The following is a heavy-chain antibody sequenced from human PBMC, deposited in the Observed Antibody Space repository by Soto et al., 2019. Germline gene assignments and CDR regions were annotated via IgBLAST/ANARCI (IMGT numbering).Heavy chain of an antibody. CDR1: GGSISNYY. J-gene: IGHJ4*02. CDR2: IYYSGST. D-gene: IGHD5-18*01. Sequence: QVQLQESGPGLVKPSETLSLTCIVSGGSISNYYWSWIRQPPGKGLEWIGYIYYSGSTNYNPSLTSRFTISVDTSTNQFSLKLSSVTAADTAVYYCASHRSSYGVYYFDYWGQGTLVTVSS. CDR3: ASHRSSYGVYYFDY. V-gene: IGHV4-59*08.